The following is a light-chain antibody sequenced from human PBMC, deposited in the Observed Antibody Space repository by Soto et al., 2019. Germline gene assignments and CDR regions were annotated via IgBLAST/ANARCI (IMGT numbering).Light chain of an antibody. CDR3: QQYGSSPYT. J-gene: IGKJ5*01. CDR2: GAS. V-gene: IGKV3-20*01. CDR1: QSVSSSY. Sequence: IVLTQSPGTLSLSPGERAALSCSPSQSVSSSYLAWYQQKPGQAPRLLIYGASSRATGIPDRFSGSGSGTDFTLTISRLEPEDFAVYYCQQYGSSPYTFGLGTRLEI.